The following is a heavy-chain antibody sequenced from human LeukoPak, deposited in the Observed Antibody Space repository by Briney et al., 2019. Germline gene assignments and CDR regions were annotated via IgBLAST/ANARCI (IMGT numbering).Heavy chain of an antibody. CDR1: GFTFSEYY. CDR2: ISNSNHFR. D-gene: IGHD3-22*01. V-gene: IGHV3-11*03. CDR3: ARPRYYDSSGYYFDI. Sequence: GGSLRLSCAASGFTFSEYYMSWIRQAPGKGLEWVSYISNSNHFRNYADSVKGRFTISRDNAKNSLSLQMNSLRAEDTAVYYRARPRYYDSSGYYFDIWGQGTMVTVSS. J-gene: IGHJ3*02.